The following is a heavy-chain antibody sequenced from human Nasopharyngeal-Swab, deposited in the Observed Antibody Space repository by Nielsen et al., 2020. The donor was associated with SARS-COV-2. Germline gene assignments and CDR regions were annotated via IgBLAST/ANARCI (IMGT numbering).Heavy chain of an antibody. J-gene: IGHJ4*02. CDR1: GYTFTSYG. V-gene: IGHV1-18*01. CDR3: ARDSIAFGGLEGDY. CDR2: ISVHNGYT. D-gene: IGHD3-16*01. Sequence: ASVKVSCKTSGYTFTSYGISWVRQAPGQGLEWLGSISVHNGYTNYPQKLQGRVTMTTDTSTTTASMGLRSLRSADTAVYYCARDSIAFGGLEGDYWGQGTLVTVSS.